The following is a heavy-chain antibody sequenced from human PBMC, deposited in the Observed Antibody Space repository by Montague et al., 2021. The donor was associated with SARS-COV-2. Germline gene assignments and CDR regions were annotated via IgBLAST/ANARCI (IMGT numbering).Heavy chain of an antibody. J-gene: IGHJ5*02. CDR3: ARGGDMNWFDP. CDR1: GGSISSYY. Sequence: SETLSLTCTVSGGSISSYYWSWIRQPPGKGLEWIGYIYYSGSTNYNPSLKSRVTIAVDTSKNQFSLKLSSVTAADTAVYYCARGGDMNWFDPWGQGTLVTVSS. D-gene: IGHD2-21*01. CDR2: IYYSGST. V-gene: IGHV4-59*01.